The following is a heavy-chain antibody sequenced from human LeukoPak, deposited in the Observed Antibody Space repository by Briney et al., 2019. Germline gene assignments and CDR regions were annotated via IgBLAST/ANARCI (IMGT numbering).Heavy chain of an antibody. V-gene: IGHV5-51*01. Sequence: ESRHMSCKGSGYSFTSYWIGWVRHMPGKGLEWMGIIYPGNSDTRYSPSFQGQVTISADKSITTAYLQWSSLKASDTAVYYCARRQSLGRFDYWGAGKLGSVSS. CDR3: ARRQSLGRFDY. CDR2: IYPGNSDT. CDR1: GYSFTSYW. J-gene: IGHJ4*01.